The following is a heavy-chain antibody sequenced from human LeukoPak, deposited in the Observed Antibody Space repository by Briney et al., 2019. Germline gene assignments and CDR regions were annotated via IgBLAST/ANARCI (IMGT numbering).Heavy chain of an antibody. J-gene: IGHJ4*02. CDR3: ARENYYRAESPYDY. D-gene: IGHD3-10*01. V-gene: IGHV4-59*01. Sequence: PSETLSLTCTVSGGSISSFYWSWIRQPPGKGLEWIGYVASTGSTNSNPSLRSRVTMSVDMSKNQFSLRLSSVTAADTAVYYCARENYYRAESPYDYWGQGTLVTVSS. CDR1: GGSISSFY. CDR2: VASTGST.